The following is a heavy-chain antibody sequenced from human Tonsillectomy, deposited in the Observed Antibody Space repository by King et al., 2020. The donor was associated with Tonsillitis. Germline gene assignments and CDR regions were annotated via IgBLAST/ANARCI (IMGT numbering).Heavy chain of an antibody. Sequence: HVQLVESGAEVKKPGSSVKVSCKTSGGTFSNYGITWVRQAPGQGLEWMGGISPIFATAKYAQKFQGRVTITADESTGTAYMELSSLRSEDTAVYFCARSRLGMAVAGPFDYWGLGTLVTVSS. CDR3: ARSRLGMAVAGPFDY. CDR1: GGTFSNYG. J-gene: IGHJ4*02. CDR2: ISPIFATA. D-gene: IGHD6-19*01. V-gene: IGHV1-69*01.